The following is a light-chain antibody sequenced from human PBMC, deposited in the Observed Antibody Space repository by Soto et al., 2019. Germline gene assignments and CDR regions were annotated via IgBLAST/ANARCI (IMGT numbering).Light chain of an antibody. CDR1: QSISSW. CDR2: DAS. Sequence: GDRVTITCRASQSISSWLAWYQQKPGKAPKLLIYDASSLESGVPSRFSGSGSGTEFTLTISSLQPDDFATYYCQQHYNYPRTFGQGTKVDIK. V-gene: IGKV1-5*01. J-gene: IGKJ1*01. CDR3: QQHYNYPRT.